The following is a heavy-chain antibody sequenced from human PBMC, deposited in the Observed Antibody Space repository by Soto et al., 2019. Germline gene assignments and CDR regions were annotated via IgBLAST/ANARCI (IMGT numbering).Heavy chain of an antibody. J-gene: IGHJ2*01. D-gene: IGHD2-15*01. V-gene: IGHV1-69*02. CDR2: IIPILGIA. CDR3: ARSSIAPHWYFDL. CDR1: GGTFSSYT. Sequence: QVQLVQSGAEVKKPGSSVKVSCKASGGTFSSYTISWVRQAPGQGLEWMGRIIPILGIANYAQEFQGRVTIPADKSTSTAYMELSSLRSEDTAVYYCARSSIAPHWYFDLWGRGTLVTVSS.